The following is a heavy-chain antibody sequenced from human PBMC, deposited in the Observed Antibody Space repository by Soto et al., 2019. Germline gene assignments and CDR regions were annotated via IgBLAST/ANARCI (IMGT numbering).Heavy chain of an antibody. J-gene: IGHJ4*02. V-gene: IGHV3-30*03. CDR2: ISYDGSNK. CDR3: VGGQYYFDY. CDR1: GFPFTTYG. D-gene: IGHD3-10*01. Sequence: QVPLVESGGGVVQPGRSLRLSCAASGFPFTTYGMHWVREGPGKGLEWVAVISYDGSNKYYANSVKGRFTISRDISKNTLYLQMNSLSPEDTALYYCVGGQYYFDYRGQGTLVTVSS.